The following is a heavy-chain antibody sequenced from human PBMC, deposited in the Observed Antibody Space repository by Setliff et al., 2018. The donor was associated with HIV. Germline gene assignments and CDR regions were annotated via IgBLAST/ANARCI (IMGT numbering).Heavy chain of an antibody. CDR2: IYYSGST. CDR1: GGSISSGGYY. D-gene: IGHD2-21*02. Sequence: SETLSLTCTVSGGSISSGGYYWSWIRQHPGKGLEWIGYIYYSGSTYYNPSLKSRVTISVDTSKNQFSLKLSSVTAADTAVYFCARLVTVVTLNYMDVWGKGTTVTVSS. J-gene: IGHJ6*03. CDR3: ARLVTVVTLNYMDV. V-gene: IGHV4-31*03.